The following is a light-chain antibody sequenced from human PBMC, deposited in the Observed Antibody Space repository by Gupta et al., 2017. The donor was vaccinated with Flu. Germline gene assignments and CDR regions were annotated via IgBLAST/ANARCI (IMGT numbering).Light chain of an antibody. Sequence: SIATPCTGASNDVGAYNYVSWYQHHPGKAPVLMMYEVSNRPSGVSDRFSGSKSGNTASLTISGLQAEDEADYYCNSCTSSNTVVFGGGTKLTVL. V-gene: IGLV2-14*01. CDR1: SNDVGAYNY. CDR3: NSCTSSNTVV. CDR2: EVS. J-gene: IGLJ3*02.